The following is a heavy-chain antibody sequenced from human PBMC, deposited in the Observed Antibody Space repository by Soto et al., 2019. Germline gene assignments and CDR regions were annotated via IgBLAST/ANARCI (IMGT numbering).Heavy chain of an antibody. D-gene: IGHD6-19*01. J-gene: IGHJ4*02. Sequence: QFQLVQSGAEVKKPGASVKVSCKASGYTFISYGISWVRQAPGQGLEWMGWINAFNGNTNYAQKLQGRVTMSRDTSTSTAYRELRSLRSDDTAVYYCVRDPVAGPYFDYWGQGTLVTVSS. V-gene: IGHV1-18*01. CDR3: VRDPVAGPYFDY. CDR2: INAFNGNT. CDR1: GYTFISYG.